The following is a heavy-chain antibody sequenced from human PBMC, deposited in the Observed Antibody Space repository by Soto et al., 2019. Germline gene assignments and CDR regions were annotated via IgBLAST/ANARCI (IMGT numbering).Heavy chain of an antibody. CDR3: ARVSRFHYFDY. CDR1: GYTFTSYA. V-gene: IGHV1-3*01. D-gene: IGHD3-3*01. CDR2: INAGNGNT. J-gene: IGHJ4*02. Sequence: ASVKVSCKASGYTFTSYAMHWVRQAPGQSLEWMGWINAGNGNTKYSQKFQGRVTITRDTSASTAYMELSSLRSEDTAVYYCARVSRFHYFDYWGQGTLVTVSS.